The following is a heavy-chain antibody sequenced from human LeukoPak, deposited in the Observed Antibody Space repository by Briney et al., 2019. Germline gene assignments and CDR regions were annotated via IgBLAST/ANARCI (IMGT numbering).Heavy chain of an antibody. CDR1: GYSLATYW. D-gene: IGHD6-13*01. CDR3: ARQGSSASAVDY. V-gene: IGHV5-51*01. CDR2: IYPGDSDT. Sequence: GESLKISCKGSGYSLATYWIAWVRQMPGKGLEWMGIIYPGDSDTRYSPSFQGQVTISADKSISTAYLQWSSLKASDTAMYYCARQGSSASAVDYWGQGTLVTVSS. J-gene: IGHJ4*02.